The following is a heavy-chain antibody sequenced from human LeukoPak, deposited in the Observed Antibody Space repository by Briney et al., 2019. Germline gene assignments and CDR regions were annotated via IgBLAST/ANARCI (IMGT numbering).Heavy chain of an antibody. CDR1: GDSISSGTYY. D-gene: IGHD3-10*01. J-gene: IGHJ4*02. CDR3: ASRRGPFFDY. Sequence: SETLSLTCTVSGDSISSGTYYWSWIRQPAGKGLEWIGRIYISGSTTYNPSLKSRVTISVDTSKNQFSLKLSSVTAADTAVYYCASRRGPFFDYWGQGTLVTVSS. V-gene: IGHV4-61*02. CDR2: IYISGST.